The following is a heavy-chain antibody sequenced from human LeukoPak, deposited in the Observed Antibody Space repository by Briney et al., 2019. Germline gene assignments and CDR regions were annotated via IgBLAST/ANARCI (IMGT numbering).Heavy chain of an antibody. J-gene: IGHJ4*02. D-gene: IGHD1-26*01. CDR3: ARHSGSGSYYVPFDY. Sequence: SETLSLTCTVSGGSISSSSYYWGWIRQPPGKRLEWIGSIYYSGSTYYNPSLKSRVTISVDTSNNQFSLKLGSVTAADTAVYYCARHSGSGSYYVPFDYWGQGTLVTVSS. CDR1: GGSISSSSYY. V-gene: IGHV4-39*01. CDR2: IYYSGST.